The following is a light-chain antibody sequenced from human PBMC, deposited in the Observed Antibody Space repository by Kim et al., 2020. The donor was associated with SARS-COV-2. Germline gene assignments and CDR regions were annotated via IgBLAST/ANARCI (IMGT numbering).Light chain of an antibody. CDR2: GAS. CDR1: QSVSNNY. CDR3: QQYGTSPLT. V-gene: IGKV3-20*01. Sequence: IVLTQSPGTLSLSPGEGATLSCRASQSVSNNYLAWYQQRPGQAPRLLIYGASSRATGIPVRFSGSASETDFTLTISRLEPEDFAVYYCQQYGTSPLTFGGGTRVEI. J-gene: IGKJ4*01.